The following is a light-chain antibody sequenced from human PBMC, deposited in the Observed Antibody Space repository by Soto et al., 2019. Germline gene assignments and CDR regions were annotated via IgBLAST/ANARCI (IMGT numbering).Light chain of an antibody. CDR1: QSVSSN. CDR2: AAS. CDR3: QQYNNWPGT. Sequence: ILMAQSPATLSVSPRSRATLCCRASQSVSSNLAWYQQKPGQAPRLLIHAASTRGTGIPARFSGSGSGTEFTLPISSLQSEDFAVYYCQQYNNWPGTFGQGTKVDIK. V-gene: IGKV3D-15*01. J-gene: IGKJ1*01.